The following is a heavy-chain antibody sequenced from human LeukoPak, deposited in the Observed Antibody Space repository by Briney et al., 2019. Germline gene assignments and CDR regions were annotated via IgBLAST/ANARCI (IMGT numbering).Heavy chain of an antibody. J-gene: IGHJ4*02. D-gene: IGHD5-18*01. V-gene: IGHV1-46*01. Sequence: ASVKVSCKASGYTFTSYDINWVRQATGQGLEWMGIINPSGGSTSYAQKFQGRVTMTRDTSTSTVYMELSSLRSEDTAVYYCARHLAGFTYGRAVDYWGQGTLVTVSS. CDR2: INPSGGST. CDR3: ARHLAGFTYGRAVDY. CDR1: GYTFTSYD.